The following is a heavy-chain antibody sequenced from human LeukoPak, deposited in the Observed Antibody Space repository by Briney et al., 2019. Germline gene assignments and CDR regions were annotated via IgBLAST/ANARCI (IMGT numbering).Heavy chain of an antibody. V-gene: IGHV3-11*04. J-gene: IGHJ4*02. CDR1: GFTFSDYY. Sequence: NPGGSLRLSCAASGFTFSDYYMSWIRQAPGKGLEWGSYISSSGSTIYYADSVKGRFTISRDNAKNSLYLQMNSLRAEDTAVYYCARDAPSYGYLPFFDYWGQGTLVTVSS. CDR2: ISSSGSTI. D-gene: IGHD5-12*01. CDR3: ARDAPSYGYLPFFDY.